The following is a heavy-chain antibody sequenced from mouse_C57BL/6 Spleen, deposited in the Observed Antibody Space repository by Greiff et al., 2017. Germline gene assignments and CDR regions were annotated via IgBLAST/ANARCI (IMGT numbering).Heavy chain of an antibody. CDR2: IHPNSGST. CDR1: GYTFTSYW. J-gene: IGHJ3*01. CDR3: ARDYGVGGFAY. V-gene: IGHV1-64*01. Sequence: VQLQQPGAELVKPGASVKLSCKASGYTFTSYWMHWVKQRPGQGLEWIGMIHPNSGSTNYNEKFKSKATLTVDKSSSTAYMQLSSLTSEDSAVYYCARDYGVGGFAYWGQGTLVTVSA. D-gene: IGHD1-1*01.